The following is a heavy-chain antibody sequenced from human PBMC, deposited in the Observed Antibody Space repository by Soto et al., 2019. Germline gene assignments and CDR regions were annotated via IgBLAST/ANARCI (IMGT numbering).Heavy chain of an antibody. CDR2: ISNYDNT. J-gene: IGHJ4*02. D-gene: IGHD2-8*01. CDR3: TLYDALVFDF. Sequence: GGSLRLSCAASGFTVNTFNMNWVRQAPGKGLEWVSSISNYDNTAYADSVKGRFTVSRDNAKNSLFLQMNSLRAEDTAVYYCTLYDALVFDFWGQGALVTVSS. V-gene: IGHV3-21*01. CDR1: GFTVNTFN.